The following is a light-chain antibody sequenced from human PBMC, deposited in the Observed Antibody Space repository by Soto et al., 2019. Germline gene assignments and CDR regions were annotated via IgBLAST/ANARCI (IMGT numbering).Light chain of an antibody. CDR3: QPYDSGLSGSSYA. V-gene: IGLV1-40*01. J-gene: IGLJ1*01. Sequence: YNGGSSNIGAGYDLHWYQQLPGTAPKLLIYGNTNRPSGVPDRFSGSKSGTSASLAIPGLQAEDEADYYCQPYDSGLSGSSYAFGTGRKGT. CDR2: GNT. CDR1: SSNIGAGYD.